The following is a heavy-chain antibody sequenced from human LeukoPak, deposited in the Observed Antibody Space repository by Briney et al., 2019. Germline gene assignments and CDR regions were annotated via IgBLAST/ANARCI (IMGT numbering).Heavy chain of an antibody. J-gene: IGHJ4*02. CDR2: ISWNSGSI. V-gene: IGHV3-9*03. CDR1: EFTFDDYA. D-gene: IGHD1-26*01. Sequence: PGRSLRLSCAASEFTFDDYAIHWVRQAPGKGLEWVSGISWNSGSIGYADSVKGRFTISRDNAKNSLYLQMNSLRAEDMALYYCAKAGGTVGATGYYFDYWGQGTLVTVSS. CDR3: AKAGGTVGATGYYFDY.